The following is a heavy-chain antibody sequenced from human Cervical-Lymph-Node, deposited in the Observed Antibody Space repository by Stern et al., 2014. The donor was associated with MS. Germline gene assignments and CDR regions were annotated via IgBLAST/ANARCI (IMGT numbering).Heavy chain of an antibody. CDR2: IVVGSGNT. CDR3: AADLNYYGSGSYSY. V-gene: IGHV1-58*01. J-gene: IGHJ4*02. CDR1: GFTFTSSA. D-gene: IGHD3-10*01. Sequence: QLVESGPEVKKPGTSVKVSCKASGFTFTSSAVQWVRQARGQRLEWIGCIVVGSGNTNYAQKFQERVTITRDMSTSTAYMELSSLRSEDTAVYYCAADLNYYGSGSYSYWGQGTLVTVSS.